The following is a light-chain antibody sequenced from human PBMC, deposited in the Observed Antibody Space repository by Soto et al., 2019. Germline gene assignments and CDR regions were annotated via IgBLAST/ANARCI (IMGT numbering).Light chain of an antibody. CDR2: AAS. CDR3: LQDYSYPHT. CDR1: QSISSY. Sequence: DIQMTQSPSSLSASVGDRVTITCRASQSISSYLNWYQQKPGKAPKLLIYAASSLQSGVPSRFSGSGSGTDFTLTISSLQPEDFATYYCLQDYSYPHTFGQGTKLEIK. V-gene: IGKV1-39*01. J-gene: IGKJ2*01.